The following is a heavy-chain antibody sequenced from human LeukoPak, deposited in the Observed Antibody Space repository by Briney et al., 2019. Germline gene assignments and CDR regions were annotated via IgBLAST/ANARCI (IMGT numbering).Heavy chain of an antibody. CDR1: GYTFTSYY. Sequence: ASVKVSCKASGYTFTSYYMHWVRQAPGQGLEWMGIINPSGGSTSYAQKFQGRVTMTRDMSTSTVYMELSSLRSEDTAVYYCARDPPRGYGGNSDDYWGQGTLVTVSS. V-gene: IGHV1-46*01. J-gene: IGHJ4*02. CDR2: INPSGGST. D-gene: IGHD4-23*01. CDR3: ARDPPRGYGGNSDDY.